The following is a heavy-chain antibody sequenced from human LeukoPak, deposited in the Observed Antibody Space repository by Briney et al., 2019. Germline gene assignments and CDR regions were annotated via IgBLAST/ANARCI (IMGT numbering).Heavy chain of an antibody. D-gene: IGHD2-21*02. CDR1: GYTFTGYY. CDR3: ARGVTARGFYCYMDI. Sequence: ASVKVSCKASGYTFTGYYIQWVRQAPGQGLEWMGWINPHSGGTNYAQEFQGRVTMTRDTSISTAYMELSSLRPDDTAVYSCARGVTARGFYCYMDIWGNGTTVTISS. V-gene: IGHV1-2*02. CDR2: INPHSGGT. J-gene: IGHJ6*03.